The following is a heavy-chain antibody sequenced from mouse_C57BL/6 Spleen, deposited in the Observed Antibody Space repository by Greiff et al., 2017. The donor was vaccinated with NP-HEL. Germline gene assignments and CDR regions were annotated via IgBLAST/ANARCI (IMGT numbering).Heavy chain of an antibody. CDR3: AREGPNSYFDY. CDR2: IYPGDGDT. CDR1: GYAFSSYW. J-gene: IGHJ2*01. Sequence: VQLQQSGAELVKPGASVKISCKASGYAFSSYWINWVKQRPGKGLEWIGQIYPGDGDTNYNGKFKGKATLTADKSSSTAYMQLSSLTSEDSAVYFCAREGPNSYFDYWGQGTTLTVSS. D-gene: IGHD4-1*01. V-gene: IGHV1-80*01.